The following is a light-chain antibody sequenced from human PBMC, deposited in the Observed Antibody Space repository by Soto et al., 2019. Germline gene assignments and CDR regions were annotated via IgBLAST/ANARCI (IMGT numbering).Light chain of an antibody. V-gene: IGLV4-60*02. CDR2: LEGSGSY. CDR1: SGHSSYI. CDR3: DSGDSNTRV. J-gene: IGLJ2*01. Sequence: QLVLTQSSSASASLGSSVKLTCTLSSGHSSYIIAWHQQQPGKAPRYLMKLEGSGSYNKGSGVRDQVAGSCSGADRYLTITSIRFEYESDYLCDSGDSNTRVFCGGTQLTVL.